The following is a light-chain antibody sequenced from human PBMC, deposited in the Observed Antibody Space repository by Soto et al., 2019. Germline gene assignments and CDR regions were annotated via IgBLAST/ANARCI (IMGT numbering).Light chain of an antibody. CDR3: QKYNNAPWT. CDR1: QGISNY. J-gene: IGKJ1*01. Sequence: DLQMTQSPSSLSASVGDRVTITCRASQGISNYLAWYQQKPGKVPKLLIYTASTLQSGVPSRFSGSGSGTDFTLTISSLKSEDVATYYCQKYNNAPWTFGQGNKVDIK. CDR2: TAS. V-gene: IGKV1-27*01.